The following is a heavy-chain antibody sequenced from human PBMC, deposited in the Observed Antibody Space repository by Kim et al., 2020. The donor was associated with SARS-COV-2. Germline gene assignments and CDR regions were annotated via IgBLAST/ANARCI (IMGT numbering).Heavy chain of an antibody. CDR3: AKSENYYGMDV. CDR1: GFTVSSNY. Sequence: GGSLRLSCAASGFTVSSNYMSWVRQAPGKGLEWVSVIYSGGSTYYSDSVKGRFTISRDNSKNTLYLQMNSLRAEDTAVYYCAKSENYYGMDVWGRGTTVTVSS. CDR2: IYSGGST. V-gene: IGHV3-53*01. J-gene: IGHJ6*02.